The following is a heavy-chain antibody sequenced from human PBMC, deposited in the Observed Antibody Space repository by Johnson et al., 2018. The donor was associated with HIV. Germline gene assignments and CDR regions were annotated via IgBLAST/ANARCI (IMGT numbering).Heavy chain of an antibody. CDR3: ASPGTVVTGLAFDI. CDR2: ISSSGSTI. Sequence: QVLLVESGGGLVKPGGSLRLSCAASGFTFSDYYMSWIRQAPGKGLEWVSYISSSGSTIYYADSVKGRFTISRDNSKNTLYLQMNSLRAEDTAVYYCASPGTVVTGLAFDIWGQGTMVTVSS. CDR1: GFTFSDYY. J-gene: IGHJ3*02. V-gene: IGHV3-11*04. D-gene: IGHD4-23*01.